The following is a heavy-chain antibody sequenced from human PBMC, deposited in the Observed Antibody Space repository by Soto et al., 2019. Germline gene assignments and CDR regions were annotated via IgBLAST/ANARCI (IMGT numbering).Heavy chain of an antibody. V-gene: IGHV1-2*02. CDR3: ASHDPGARFDP. D-gene: IGHD1-1*01. CDR1: RYIFTAYF. Sequence: QVQLVQSGAEVKKPGASVKVSCKAPRYIFTAYFMHWVRQAPGQGLKWMGWINPNNGATHYGLSFHGRVTMTRETSISTAYMELSSLRSDDTAVYYCASHDPGARFDPWGQGTLVIVSS. J-gene: IGHJ5*02. CDR2: INPNNGAT.